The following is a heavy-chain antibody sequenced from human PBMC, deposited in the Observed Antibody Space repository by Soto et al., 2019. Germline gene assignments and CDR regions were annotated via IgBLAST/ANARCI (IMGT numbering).Heavy chain of an antibody. J-gene: IGHJ6*03. D-gene: IGHD1-7*01. CDR1: GDSVSSNSAA. CDR3: AGTISPQGYYLDV. V-gene: IGHV6-1*01. Sequence: PSQTLSFTCAISGDSVSSNSAAWNWIRQSPSRGLEWLGRTYYRSRWYNDYAVSVRSRITVNADTSKNKFSLHLSSVNPENTDVDYCAGTISPQGYYLDVWDKGTTVTVPS. CDR2: TYYRSRWYN.